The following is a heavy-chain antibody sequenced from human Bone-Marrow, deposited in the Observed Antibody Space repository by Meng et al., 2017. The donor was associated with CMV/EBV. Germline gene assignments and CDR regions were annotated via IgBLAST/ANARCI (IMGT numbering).Heavy chain of an antibody. CDR1: GFTFTSND. V-gene: IGHV3-13*01. J-gene: IGHJ6*02. CDR3: AKGDYYYGMDV. Sequence: GGSLRLSCAASGFTFTSNDMYWVRQAPGKGLEWVSAIGAAGDTYYSGSVKGRFTISRENAKNSLYLQMNSLRAGDTAVYYCAKGDYYYGMDVWGQGTTVTVPS. D-gene: IGHD3-16*01. CDR2: IGAAGDT.